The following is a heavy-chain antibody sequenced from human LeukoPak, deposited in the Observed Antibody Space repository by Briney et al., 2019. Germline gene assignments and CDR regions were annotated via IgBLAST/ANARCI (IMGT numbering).Heavy chain of an antibody. J-gene: IGHJ4*02. CDR1: GFTFSSYA. CDR2: ISYDGSNK. D-gene: IGHD3-22*01. CDR3: TRRPDDSGYSL. Sequence: GRSLRLSCAAPGFTFSSYAMHWVRQAPGKGLEWVAVISYDGSNKYYADSVKGRFTISRDNSKNTLYLQMNSLKTEDTAVYYCTRRPDDSGYSLWGQGTLVTVSS. V-gene: IGHV3-30-3*01.